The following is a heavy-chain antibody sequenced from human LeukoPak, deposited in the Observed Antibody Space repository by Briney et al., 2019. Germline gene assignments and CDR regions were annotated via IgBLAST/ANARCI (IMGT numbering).Heavy chain of an antibody. V-gene: IGHV4-4*02. CDR2: IYHSGST. CDR1: GGSISSSNW. Sequence: SETLSLTCTVSGGSISSSNWWSWVRQPPGKGLEWIGEIYHSGSTNYNPSLKSRVTISVDKSKNQFSLKLSSVTAADTAVYYCARNLAVAGTFDYWGQGTLVTVSS. CDR3: ARNLAVAGTFDY. J-gene: IGHJ4*02. D-gene: IGHD6-19*01.